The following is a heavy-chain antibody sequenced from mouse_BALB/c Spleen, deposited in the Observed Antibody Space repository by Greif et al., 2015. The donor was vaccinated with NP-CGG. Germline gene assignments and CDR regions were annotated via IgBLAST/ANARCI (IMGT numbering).Heavy chain of an antibody. CDR1: GYTFTSYY. V-gene: IGHV1S56*01. CDR2: IFPGNLDT. CDR3: IRDAMDY. J-gene: IGHJ4*01. Sequence: VKLVESGPELVKPGASVRIPCKASGYTFTSYYIHWVRQRPGQGLEWIGWIFPGNLDTKYNENFKGRATLTADKSSSTAYMQLSSLTSEDSAVYFCIRDAMDYWGQGTSVTVSS.